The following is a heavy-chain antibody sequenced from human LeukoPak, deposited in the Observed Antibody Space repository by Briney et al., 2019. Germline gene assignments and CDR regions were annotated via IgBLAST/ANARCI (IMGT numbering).Heavy chain of an antibody. D-gene: IGHD6-13*01. J-gene: IGHJ4*02. V-gene: IGHV4-39*01. CDR2: IYYSGST. Sequence: PSETLSLTCSVSGGSISGSGYYWGWIRQPPGKGLEWIGTIYYSGSTYYNPSLKSRVTISVDTSKNQFSLNLRSVTAADTAVYYCARHPPYTAYSGSWGGNYFDYWGQGTLVTVSS. CDR3: ARHPPYTAYSGSWGGNYFDY. CDR1: GGSISGSGYY.